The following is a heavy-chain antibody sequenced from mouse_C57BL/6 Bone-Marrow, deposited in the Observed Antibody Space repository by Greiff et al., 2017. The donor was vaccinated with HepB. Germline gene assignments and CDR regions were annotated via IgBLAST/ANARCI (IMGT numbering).Heavy chain of an antibody. CDR1: GYTFTSYW. Sequence: QVQLQQPGAELVRPGTSVKLSCKASGYTFTSYWMHWVKQRPGQGLEWIGVIDPSDSYTNYNQKFKGKATLTVDTSSSTAYMQLSSLTSEDSAVYYCARWGLSWGQGTTLTVSS. J-gene: IGHJ2*01. D-gene: IGHD3-3*01. CDR3: ARWGLS. CDR2: IDPSDSYT. V-gene: IGHV1-59*01.